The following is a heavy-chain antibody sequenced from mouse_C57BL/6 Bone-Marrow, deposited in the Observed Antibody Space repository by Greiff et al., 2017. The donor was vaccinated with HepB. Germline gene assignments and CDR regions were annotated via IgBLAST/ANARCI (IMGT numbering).Heavy chain of an antibody. CDR2: ISSGGSYT. CDR3: ARPYGSSYVWFAY. Sequence: EVQRVESGGDLVKPGGSLKLSCAASGFTFSSYGMSWVRQTPDKRLEWVATISSGGSYTYYPDSVKGRFTISRDNAKNTLYLQMSSLKSEDTAMYYCARPYGSSYVWFAYWGQGTLVTVSA. J-gene: IGHJ3*01. V-gene: IGHV5-6*01. CDR1: GFTFSSYG. D-gene: IGHD1-1*01.